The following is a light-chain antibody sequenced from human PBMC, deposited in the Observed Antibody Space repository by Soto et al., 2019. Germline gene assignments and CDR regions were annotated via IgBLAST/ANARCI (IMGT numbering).Light chain of an antibody. CDR2: GAS. V-gene: IGKV3-15*01. Sequence: VLTPSPGTVSLSPGERATLSCRAGQSVSSNLAWYQQKPGQAPRLLIYGASTRATGIPARFSGSGSGTEFTLTISSLQPEDFATYYCQQANSFPLTSGGGTKVDIK. J-gene: IGKJ4*01. CDR3: QQANSFPLT. CDR1: QSVSSN.